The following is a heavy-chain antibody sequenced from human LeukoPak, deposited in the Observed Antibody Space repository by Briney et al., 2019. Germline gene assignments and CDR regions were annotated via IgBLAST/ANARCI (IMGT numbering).Heavy chain of an antibody. V-gene: IGHV4-31*03. D-gene: IGHD3-10*01. J-gene: IGHJ5*02. CDR1: GGSISSGGYY. CDR3: ARDSQDQYGSGKNWFDP. CDR2: IYYSGST. Sequence: SETLSLTCTVSGGSISSGGYYWSWIRQHPGKGLGWIGYIYYSGSTYYNPSLKSRVTISVDTSKNQFSLKLSSVTAADTAVYYCARDSQDQYGSGKNWFDPWGQGTLVTVSS.